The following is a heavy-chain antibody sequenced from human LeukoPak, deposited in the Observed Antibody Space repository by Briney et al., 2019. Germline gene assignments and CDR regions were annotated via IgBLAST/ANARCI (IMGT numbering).Heavy chain of an antibody. Sequence: GGSLRLSCAASGFTFSSYSMNWVRQAPGKGLEWVSSISSSSSYIYCADSVKGRFTISRDNAKNSLYLQMNSLRAEDTAVYYCARDWGSSRGFYYYYMDVWGKGTTVTVSS. V-gene: IGHV3-21*01. J-gene: IGHJ6*03. D-gene: IGHD6-13*01. CDR1: GFTFSSYS. CDR2: ISSSSSYI. CDR3: ARDWGSSRGFYYYYMDV.